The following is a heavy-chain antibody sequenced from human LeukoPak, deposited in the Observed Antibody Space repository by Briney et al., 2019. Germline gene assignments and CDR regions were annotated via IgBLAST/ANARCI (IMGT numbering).Heavy chain of an antibody. V-gene: IGHV3-30*03. J-gene: IGHJ6*02. D-gene: IGHD3-3*01. CDR3: ARVRFVDYGMDV. CDR2: ISHDGGSE. CDR1: GFTIGNHG. Sequence: PGTSLRLSCVVSGFTIGNHGMHWVRQAPGKGLEWVAMISHDGGSEHYGDSVKGRLTISRDNSKNTLYLQMNSLRAEDTAVYYCARVRFVDYGMDVWGQGTTVTVSS.